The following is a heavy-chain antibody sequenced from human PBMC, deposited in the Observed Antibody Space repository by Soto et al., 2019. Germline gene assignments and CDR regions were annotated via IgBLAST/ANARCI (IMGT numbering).Heavy chain of an antibody. V-gene: IGHV3-23*01. D-gene: IGHD2-8*01. CDR2: ISGSGGST. CDR3: AKADIVPHYYYYYMDV. Sequence: GGSLRLSCAASGFTFSSYAMSWVRQAPGKGLEWVSAISGSGGSTYYADSVKGRFTISRDNSKNTLYLQMNSLRAEDTAVYYCAKADIVPHYYYYYMDVWGKGTTVTVSS. CDR1: GFTFSSYA. J-gene: IGHJ6*03.